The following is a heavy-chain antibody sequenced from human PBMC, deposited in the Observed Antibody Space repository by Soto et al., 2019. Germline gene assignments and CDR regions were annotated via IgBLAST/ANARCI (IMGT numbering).Heavy chain of an antibody. Sequence: EVQLVESGGGLVQPGGSLRLSCAASGFTFSSYEMNWVRQAPGKGLEWVSYISSSGSTIYYADSVKGRFTISRDNAKNSLYLQMNSLRGEDTGVYYCSRGQYSRGGGYFDYWCQETLVTVSS. CDR1: GFTFSSYE. J-gene: IGHJ4*02. D-gene: IGHD6-25*01. V-gene: IGHV3-48*03. CDR2: ISSSGSTI. CDR3: SRGQYSRGGGYFDY.